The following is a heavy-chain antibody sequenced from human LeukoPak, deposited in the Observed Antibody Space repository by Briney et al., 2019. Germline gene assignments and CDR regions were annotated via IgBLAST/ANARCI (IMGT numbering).Heavy chain of an antibody. V-gene: IGHV3-48*01. CDR1: GFTFSSYR. D-gene: IGHD4-17*01. CDR3: ASSLLYGDYEDY. CDR2: ISSSSSTI. Sequence: PGGSLRLSCAASGFTFSSYRVNWVRQAPGKGLEWVSYISSSSSTIYYADSVKGRFTISRDNAKNSLYLQMSSLRAEDTAVYYCASSLLYGDYEDYWGQGTLVTVSS. J-gene: IGHJ4*02.